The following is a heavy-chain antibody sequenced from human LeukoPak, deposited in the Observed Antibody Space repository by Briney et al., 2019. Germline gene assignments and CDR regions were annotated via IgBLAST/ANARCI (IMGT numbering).Heavy chain of an antibody. CDR3: ARVMVRGGPVLGY. Sequence: ASVKVSCKASGYTFTGYYMHWARQAPGQGLEWMGWINPNSGGTNYAQKFQGRVTMTRDTSISTAYMELSRLRSDDTAVYYCARVMVRGGPVLGYWGQGTLVTVSS. CDR2: INPNSGGT. J-gene: IGHJ4*02. D-gene: IGHD3-10*01. CDR1: GYTFTGYY. V-gene: IGHV1-2*02.